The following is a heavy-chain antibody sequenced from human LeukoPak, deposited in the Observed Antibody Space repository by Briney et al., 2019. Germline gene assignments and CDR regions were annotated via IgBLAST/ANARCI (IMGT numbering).Heavy chain of an antibody. CDR1: GYTFTGYY. CDR3: ARDTGNYYGSGSYFDY. V-gene: IGHV1-2*02. J-gene: IGHJ4*02. Sequence: ASVKVSFKASGYTFTGYYIHWVRQAPGQGLEWMGWISPNTGGTKYAQKFQGRVTMTRDTSISTAYMELSRLSSDDTAVYYCARDTGNYYGSGSYFDYWGQGSLVTVSS. D-gene: IGHD3-10*01. CDR2: ISPNTGGT.